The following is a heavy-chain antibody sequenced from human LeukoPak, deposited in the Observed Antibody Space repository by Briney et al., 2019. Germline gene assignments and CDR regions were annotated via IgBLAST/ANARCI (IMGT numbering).Heavy chain of an antibody. CDR2: MNPNSGNT. V-gene: IGHV1-8*01. CDR1: GHTFTSYD. J-gene: IGHJ4*02. Sequence: GASVKVSCKASGHTFTSYDINWVRQATGQGLEWMGWMNPNSGNTGYAQKFQGRVTMTRNTSISTAYMELSSLRSEDTAVYYCARVTGEWELLDYWGQGTLVTVSS. D-gene: IGHD1-26*01. CDR3: ARVTGEWELLDY.